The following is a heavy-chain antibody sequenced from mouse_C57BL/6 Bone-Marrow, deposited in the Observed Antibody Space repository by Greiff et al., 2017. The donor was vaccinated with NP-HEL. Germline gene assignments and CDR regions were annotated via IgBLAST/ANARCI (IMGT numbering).Heavy chain of an antibody. D-gene: IGHD1-1*01. Sequence: EVKLVESGGGLVQPGGSLKLSCAASGFTFSDYYMYWVRQTPEKRLEWVAYISNGGGSTYYLATVKGRFTISRDNAKNTLYLQMSRLKSEDTAMYYGARHVLYGSSYNGYFDVWGTGTTVTVSS. CDR3: ARHVLYGSSYNGYFDV. V-gene: IGHV5-12*01. CDR2: ISNGGGST. J-gene: IGHJ1*03. CDR1: GFTFSDYY.